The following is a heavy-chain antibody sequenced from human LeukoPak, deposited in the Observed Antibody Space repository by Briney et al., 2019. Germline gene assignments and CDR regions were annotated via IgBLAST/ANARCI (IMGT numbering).Heavy chain of an antibody. Sequence: ASVKVSCKVSGYTLTELSMHWVRQTPGKGLEWMGGFDPEDGETIYAQKFQGRVTMTEDTSTDTAYMELSSLRSEDTAVYYCATGPSAGRYFDSVDYRGQGTLVTVSS. CDR2: FDPEDGET. CDR1: GYTLTELS. CDR3: ATGPSAGRYFDSVDY. D-gene: IGHD3-9*01. V-gene: IGHV1-24*01. J-gene: IGHJ4*02.